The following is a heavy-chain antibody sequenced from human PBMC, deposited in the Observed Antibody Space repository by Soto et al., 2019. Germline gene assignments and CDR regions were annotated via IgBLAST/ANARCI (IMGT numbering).Heavy chain of an antibody. J-gene: IGHJ4*02. D-gene: IGHD5-18*01. Sequence: WGSLRLSCAASGFTFVSYGVRCVRHSPGKGLEWVAFISYDGSNKYYADSVTGRFTISRDNFKNTLFLQMNSLKAEDTAVYYCARGDGHSYGSTFDYWGRGTLVTVSS. V-gene: IGHV3-30*19. CDR1: GFTFVSYG. CDR3: ARGDGHSYGSTFDY. CDR2: ISYDGSNK.